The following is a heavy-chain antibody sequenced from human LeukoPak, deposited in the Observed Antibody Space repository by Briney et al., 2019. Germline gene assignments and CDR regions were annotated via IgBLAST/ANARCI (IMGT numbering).Heavy chain of an antibody. V-gene: IGHV4-4*07. CDR2: IYTSGST. D-gene: IGHD5-18*01. J-gene: IGHJ4*02. Sequence: SETLSLTCTVSGGSISSYYWSWIRQPAGKGLEWIGRIYTSGSTNYNPSLKSRVTMSVDTSKNQFSLKLSSVTAADTAVYYCARGVNSQGTAMVLFDSWGQGSLVTVSA. CDR3: ARGVNSQGTAMVLFDS. CDR1: GGSISSYY.